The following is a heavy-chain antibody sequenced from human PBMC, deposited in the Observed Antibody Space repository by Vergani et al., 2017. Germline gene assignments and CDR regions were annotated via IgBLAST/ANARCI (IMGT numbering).Heavy chain of an antibody. CDR3: ARWQHLGRNWFDP. V-gene: IGHV1-18*01. J-gene: IGHJ5*02. CDR1: GGTFSSYA. D-gene: IGHD6-13*01. CDR2: ISAYNGNT. Sequence: QVQLVQSGAEVKKPGSSVKVSCKASGGTFSSYAISWVRQAPGQGLEWMGGISAYNGNTNYAQKLQGRVTMTTDTSTSTAYRELRRLRSDDTAVYYWARWQHLGRNWFDPWGQGTLVTVSS.